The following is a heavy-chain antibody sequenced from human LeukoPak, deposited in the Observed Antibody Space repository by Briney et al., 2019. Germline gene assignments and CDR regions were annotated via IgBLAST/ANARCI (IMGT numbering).Heavy chain of an antibody. CDR3: ARIKKFASNYYYMDV. CDR1: GYTFSIHW. J-gene: IGHJ6*03. Sequence: GESLKISCKGSGYTFSIHWIAWVRQMPGKGLEWMGIIYPRDSDTRYSPSFQGQVTISADKSISTAYLQWSSLRASDTAMYYCARIKKFASNYYYMDVWGNGTTVTISS. CDR2: IYPRDSDT. D-gene: IGHD3-16*01. V-gene: IGHV5-51*01.